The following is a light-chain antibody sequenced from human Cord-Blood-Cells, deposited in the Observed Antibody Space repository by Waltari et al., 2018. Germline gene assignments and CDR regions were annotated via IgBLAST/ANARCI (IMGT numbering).Light chain of an antibody. CDR3: SSYTSSSTLV. V-gene: IGLV2-14*01. CDR2: DVS. CDR1: SSDVGGYNY. Sequence: QSALTQPVSVSGSPGQSITISCPGTSSDVGGYNYVYWYQQHPGKAPKRMIYDVSNRPSGVSNRFSGSKSGNTASLTISGLQAEDEADYYCSSYTSSSTLVFGGGTKLTVL. J-gene: IGLJ3*02.